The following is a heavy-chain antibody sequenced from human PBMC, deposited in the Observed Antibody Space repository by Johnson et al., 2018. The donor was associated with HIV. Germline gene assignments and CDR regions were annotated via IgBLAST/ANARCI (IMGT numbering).Heavy chain of an antibody. CDR3: ATSTASDAFDI. CDR2: IWYDGSNK. D-gene: IGHD1-1*01. J-gene: IGHJ3*02. V-gene: IGHV3-33*01. Sequence: HVQLVESGGGVVQPGRSLRLSCAAPGFTFSSYGMHWVRQAPGNGLEWVAVIWYDGSNKNYADSVKGRFTISRDNSKNTLYLQMNSLRAEDTAVYYCATSTASDAFDIWGQGTMVTVSS. CDR1: GFTFSSYG.